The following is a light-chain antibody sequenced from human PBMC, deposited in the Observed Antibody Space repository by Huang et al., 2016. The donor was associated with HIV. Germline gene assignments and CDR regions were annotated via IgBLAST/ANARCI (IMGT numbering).Light chain of an antibody. CDR3: QQYGDPFT. J-gene: IGKJ4*01. V-gene: IGKV3-20*01. CDR2: GAS. Sequence: EVVLTQSPGTLSLSLGERATLSCRTSQVIGSSYLSWYQQRPGQAPRRLIFGASSRAPGIPDRFSSSGSGTDFTLTISRLEPEDFAVYYCQQYGDPFTFGGGTKVEVK. CDR1: QVIGSSY.